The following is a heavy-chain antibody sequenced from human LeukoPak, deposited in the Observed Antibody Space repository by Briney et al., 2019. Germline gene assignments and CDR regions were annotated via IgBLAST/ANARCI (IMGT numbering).Heavy chain of an antibody. CDR3: ARVPRGSGFDY. CDR1: GCTFTSYD. CDR2: MNPNSGNT. Sequence: ASVKVSCKASGCTFTSYDINWVRQATGQGLEWMGWMNPNSGNTGYAQKFQGRVTMTRNTSISTAYVELSSLRSEDTAVYYCARVPRGSGFDYWGQGTLVTVSS. D-gene: IGHD3-16*01. J-gene: IGHJ4*02. V-gene: IGHV1-8*01.